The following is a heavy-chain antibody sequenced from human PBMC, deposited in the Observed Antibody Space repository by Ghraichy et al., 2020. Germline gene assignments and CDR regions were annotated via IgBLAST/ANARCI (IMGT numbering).Heavy chain of an antibody. CDR2: ISAYNGNT. V-gene: IGHV1-18*01. CDR3: ARVDYVLGGGGEEFDAFDI. D-gene: IGHD4-17*01. Sequence: ASVKVSCKASGYTFTSYGISWVRQAPGQGLEWMGWISAYNGNTNYAQKLQGRVTMTTDTSTSTAYMELRSLRSDDTAVYYCARVDYVLGGGGEEFDAFDIWGQGTMVTVSS. CDR1: GYTFTSYG. J-gene: IGHJ3*02.